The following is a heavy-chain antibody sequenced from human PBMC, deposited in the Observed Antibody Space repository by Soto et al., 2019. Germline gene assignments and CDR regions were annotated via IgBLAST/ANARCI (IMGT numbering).Heavy chain of an antibody. CDR1: GGTFSSYR. V-gene: IGHV1-69*13. J-gene: IGHJ4*02. D-gene: IGHD6-13*01. Sequence: SVKVSCKASGGTFSSYRINWVRQAPGQGLEWVGGIVPIYRTADYAQKFQGRVTITADESARTSYMELRSPKSQDTAVYYCVRDSGAKLSSSWGQGTLVTVSS. CDR3: VRDSGAKLSSS. CDR2: IVPIYRTA.